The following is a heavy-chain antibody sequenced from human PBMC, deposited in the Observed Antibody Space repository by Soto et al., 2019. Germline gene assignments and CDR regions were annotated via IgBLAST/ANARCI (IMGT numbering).Heavy chain of an antibody. CDR1: GYTXTGHY. CDR3: GRGRSGQIVVFY. J-gene: IGHJ4*02. D-gene: IGHD1-26*01. Sequence: SXKVCLKTSGYTXTGHYIDLVRQAPEQGPEWIGEIVPESGATRYAQKFRGRVTMTRDTYITTVYMELNNLSPDDTAVYYCGRGRSGQIVVFYWGQGTPGTVSS. CDR2: IVPESGAT. V-gene: IGHV1-2*02.